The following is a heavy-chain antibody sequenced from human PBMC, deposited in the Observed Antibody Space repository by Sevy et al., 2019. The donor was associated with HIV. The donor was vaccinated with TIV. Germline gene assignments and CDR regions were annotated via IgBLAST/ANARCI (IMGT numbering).Heavy chain of an antibody. D-gene: IGHD6-13*01. CDR2: ISYGGST. CDR3: ARRVAAAGQGNEYFQH. Sequence: SETLSLTCTVSGGSITDKKYYWAWIRQPPGKGLESIGSISYGGSTYYNPSLQSRVTLSVDTCKNQFSLNLSSVTAADTAKYYCARRVAAAGQGNEYFQHWGRGTLVTVSS. CDR1: GGSITDKKYY. V-gene: IGHV4-39*01. J-gene: IGHJ1*01.